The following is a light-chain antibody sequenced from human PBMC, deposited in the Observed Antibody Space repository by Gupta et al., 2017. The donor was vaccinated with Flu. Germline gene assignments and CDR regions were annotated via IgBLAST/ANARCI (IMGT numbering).Light chain of an antibody. CDR1: QSLVYKNGITY. CDR2: EVS. CDR3: MRGKHPWT. Sequence: EVVMSQSPLSLSVTLGQAASISCRSSQSLVYKNGITYLTWFQQRPGQSPRRLIYEVSNRDFGVPDRLPGSGSVTDFTLKSSRVEAEHLGVYYCMRGKHPWTFGQGTRLEI. V-gene: IGKV2-30*01. J-gene: IGKJ2*02.